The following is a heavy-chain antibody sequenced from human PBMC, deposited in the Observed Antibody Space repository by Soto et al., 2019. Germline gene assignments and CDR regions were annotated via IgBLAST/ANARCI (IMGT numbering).Heavy chain of an antibody. J-gene: IGHJ3*02. D-gene: IGHD2-15*01. CDR1: GFTFSDYY. CDR2: TSSSGTGI. CDR3: ARAYSDAFDI. V-gene: IGHV3-11*01. Sequence: LRLSCAASGFTFSDYYMTWIRQAPGKGLEWVSYTSSSGTGIYYADSVKGRFTISRDNAKKSLYLQMSSLRAEDTAIYYCARAYSDAFDIWGQGTMVTVSS.